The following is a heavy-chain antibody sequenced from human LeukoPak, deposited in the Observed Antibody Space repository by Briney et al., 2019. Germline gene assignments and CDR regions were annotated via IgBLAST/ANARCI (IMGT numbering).Heavy chain of an antibody. D-gene: IGHD3-10*01. CDR2: ISYDGSNK. J-gene: IGHJ3*02. Sequence: GRSLRLSCAASGFTFSSYGIHWVRQAPGKGLEGVAVISYDGSNKYYADSVKGRFTISRDNSKNTLYLQMNSLRAEDTAVYYCAKDAALVTMVRAAHNDAFDIWGQGTMVTVSS. CDR1: GFTFSSYG. V-gene: IGHV3-30*18. CDR3: AKDAALVTMVRAAHNDAFDI.